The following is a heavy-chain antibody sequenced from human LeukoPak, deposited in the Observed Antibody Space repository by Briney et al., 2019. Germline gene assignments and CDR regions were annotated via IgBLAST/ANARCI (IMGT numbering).Heavy chain of an antibody. CDR1: GFTFSSYA. V-gene: IGHV3-30-3*01. J-gene: IGHJ6*02. CDR3: ARDLGYDFYYYYGMDV. D-gene: IGHD5-12*01. Sequence: PGGSLRLSCAASGFTFSSYAMHWVRQAPGKGLEWVAVISYGGSNKYYADSVKGRFTISRDNSKNTLYLQMNSLRAEDTAVYYCARDLGYDFYYYYGMDVWGQGTTVTVSS. CDR2: ISYGGSNK.